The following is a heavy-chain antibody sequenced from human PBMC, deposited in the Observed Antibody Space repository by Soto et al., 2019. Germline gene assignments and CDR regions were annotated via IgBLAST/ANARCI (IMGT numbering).Heavy chain of an antibody. D-gene: IGHD3-3*01. CDR2: IVPNVGTV. Sequence: QMQLVQSGAEVKKPGSSVKVSCKASGGTLSSFINYPINWVRQAPGQGLEWMGGIVPNVGTVNYAQKFQGRVTITADKSTGTAYMEVRSLRSEDTALYYGARRDTSGFLRYFDNWGQGTLVTVSS. J-gene: IGHJ4*02. V-gene: IGHV1-69*06. CDR3: ARRDTSGFLRYFDN. CDR1: GGTLSSFINYP.